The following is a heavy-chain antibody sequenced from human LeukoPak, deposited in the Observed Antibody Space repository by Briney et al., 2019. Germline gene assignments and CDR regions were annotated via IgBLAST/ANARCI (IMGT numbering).Heavy chain of an antibody. CDR3: ARDRIAAAERQYYYYYYMDV. Sequence: SETLSLTCAVYGGSFSGYYWSWIRQPPGKGLEWIGEINHSGSTNYNPSLKSRVTISVDTSKDQFSLKLSSVTAADTAVYYCARDRIAAAERQYYYYYYMDVWGKGTTVTISS. D-gene: IGHD6-13*01. V-gene: IGHV4-34*01. CDR2: INHSGST. CDR1: GGSFSGYY. J-gene: IGHJ6*03.